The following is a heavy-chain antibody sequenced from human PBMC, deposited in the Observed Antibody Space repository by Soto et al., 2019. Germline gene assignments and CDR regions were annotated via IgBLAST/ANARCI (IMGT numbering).Heavy chain of an antibody. CDR3: TCKFAELLADAFDI. CDR1: NASISSRKW. J-gene: IGHJ3*02. D-gene: IGHD3-10*01. Sequence: SETLSLTCTVSNASISSRKWWTWVRQTPGKGLEWIGEIYHSGSINHNPSLKSRVTMSVDKSNNQFSLKMTSVTAADTAVYYWTCKFAELLADAFDICGQGTVVT. CDR2: IYHSGSI. V-gene: IGHV4-4*02.